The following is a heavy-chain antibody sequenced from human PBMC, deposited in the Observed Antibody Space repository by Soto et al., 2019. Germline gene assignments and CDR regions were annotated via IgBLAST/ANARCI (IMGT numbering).Heavy chain of an antibody. D-gene: IGHD3-3*01. CDR2: INNNGANT. CDR3: ANIPITIRLGTDV. J-gene: IGHJ6*02. CDR1: GFTFSSSA. V-gene: IGHV3-23*01. Sequence: EVQLLESGGGLGQPGGTLRHSCAAAGFTFSSSAMSWVRQAPGKGLEWVSGINNNGANTYYADSVKGRFTISRDNSKNTLSLQMNSLRAEDTAVYYCANIPITIRLGTDVWGQGTTVTVSS.